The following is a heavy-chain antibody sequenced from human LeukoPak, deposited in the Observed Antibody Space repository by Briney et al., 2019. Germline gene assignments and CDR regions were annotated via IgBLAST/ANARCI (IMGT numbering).Heavy chain of an antibody. CDR1: GFTFSSYW. CDR3: ARVKETGYDYVWGSYRVYYFDY. J-gene: IGHJ4*02. CDR2: IKQDGSEK. V-gene: IGHV3-7*01. D-gene: IGHD3-16*02. Sequence: LTGGSLRLSCAASGFTFSSYWMSWVRQAPGKGLEWVANIKQDGSEKYYVDSVKGRFTISRDNAKNSLYLQMNSLRAEDTAVYYCARVKETGYDYVWGSYRVYYFDYWGQGTLVTVSS.